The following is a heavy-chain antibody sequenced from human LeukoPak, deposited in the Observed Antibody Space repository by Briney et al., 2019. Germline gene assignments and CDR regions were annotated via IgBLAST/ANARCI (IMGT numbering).Heavy chain of an antibody. J-gene: IGHJ6*04. CDR2: INPSGGST. CDR3: ARERWARYEDV. D-gene: IGHD1-1*01. Sequence: ASVRVSCTASGYTFTSYYMHWVRQAPGQGLEWMGIINPSGGSTSYAQKFQGRVTMTRDTSTSTVYMELSSLRSEDTAVYYCARERWARYEDVWGKGTTVTVSS. V-gene: IGHV1-46*01. CDR1: GYTFTSYY.